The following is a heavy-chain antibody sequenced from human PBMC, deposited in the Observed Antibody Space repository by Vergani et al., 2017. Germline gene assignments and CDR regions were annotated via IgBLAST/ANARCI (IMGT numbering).Heavy chain of an antibody. Sequence: EVQLVQSGAEVKKPGESLRISCKGSGYSFTSYWIGWVRQMPGKGLEWMGIIYPGDSDTRYSPSFQVQVTISADKSMSTAYLQWSRLKASDTAMYYCARLAGVVVPAAMLDYWGQGTLVTVSS. V-gene: IGHV5-51*01. D-gene: IGHD2-2*01. CDR2: IYPGDSDT. J-gene: IGHJ4*02. CDR1: GYSFTSYW. CDR3: ARLAGVVVPAAMLDY.